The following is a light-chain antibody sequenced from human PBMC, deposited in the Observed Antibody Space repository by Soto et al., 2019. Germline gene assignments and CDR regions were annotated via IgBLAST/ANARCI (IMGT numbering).Light chain of an antibody. Sequence: DSQMTQSPSSLSASVRDRVTITCRASQSMSSYLNRYQQKPGKAPKLLIYAASSLQSGVPSRFSGSGSGTEFTLTISSLQPDDFATYYCQHYNRYSEAFGQGTKVDIK. CDR2: AAS. J-gene: IGKJ1*01. CDR1: QSMSSY. V-gene: IGKV1-39*01. CDR3: QHYNRYSEA.